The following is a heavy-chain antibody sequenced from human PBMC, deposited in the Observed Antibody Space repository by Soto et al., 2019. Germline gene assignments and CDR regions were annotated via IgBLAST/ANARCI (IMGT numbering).Heavy chain of an antibody. V-gene: IGHV3-7*03. CDR3: TRGTDLRYCTGYSCPGIDV. J-gene: IGHJ6*02. Sequence: AGGSLRLSCVASGFNSGNYWISWVRQAPGKGLEWVANIAQDGSETFYLGSVRGRFAISRDNPRNSLFLQMYSLRVEDTAVYYCTRGTDLRYCTGYSCPGIDVWGQGTTVTVSS. CDR2: IAQDGSET. CDR1: GFNSGNYW. D-gene: IGHD2-15*01.